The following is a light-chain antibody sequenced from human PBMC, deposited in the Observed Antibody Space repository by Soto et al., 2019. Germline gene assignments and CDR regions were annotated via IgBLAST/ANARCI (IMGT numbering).Light chain of an antibody. V-gene: IGLV1-44*01. CDR2: INS. J-gene: IGLJ3*02. CDR1: TSNIGSNT. CDR3: VAWDDSLHGWM. Sequence: QSVLTQPPSASGTPGQRVTISCSGSTSNIGSNTVNWYQQLPGTAPKLLIYINSQRPSGVPDRFSGSKSGTSASLAISGLQSEDEAEYYCVAWDDSLHGWMFGGGTQLTVL.